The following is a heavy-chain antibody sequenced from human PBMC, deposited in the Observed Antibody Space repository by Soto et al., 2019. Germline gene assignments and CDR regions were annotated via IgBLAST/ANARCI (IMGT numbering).Heavy chain of an antibody. J-gene: IGHJ5*02. D-gene: IGHD2-15*01. V-gene: IGHV1-8*01. CDR3: VGGSWLNWFEP. CDR1: GYTFTSYD. Sequence: ASVKVSCKASGYTFTSYDINWERRATGQGLEWMGWMNPNSGNTGYAQKYQGRVTMTRNTSISTAYMELSSLRSEDTAVYYCVGGSWLNWFEPWGQGSLVTVSS. CDR2: MNPNSGNT.